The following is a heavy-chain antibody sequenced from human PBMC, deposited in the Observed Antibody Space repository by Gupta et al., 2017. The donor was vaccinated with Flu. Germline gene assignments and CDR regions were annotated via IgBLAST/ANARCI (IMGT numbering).Heavy chain of an antibody. CDR3: AIRQQLVPPHNWFDP. V-gene: IGHV4-59*08. CDR1: GGSISSYY. J-gene: IGHJ5*02. D-gene: IGHD6-13*01. Sequence: QVQLQESGPGLVKPSETLSLTCTVSGGSISSYYWSWIRQPPGKGLEWIGYIYYSGSTNYNPSLKSRVTISVDTSKNQFSLKLSSVTAADTAVYYCAIRQQLVPPHNWFDPWGQGTLVTVSS. CDR2: IYYSGST.